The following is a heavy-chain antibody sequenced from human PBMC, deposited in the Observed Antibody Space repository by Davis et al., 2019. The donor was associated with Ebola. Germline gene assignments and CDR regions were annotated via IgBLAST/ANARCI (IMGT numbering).Heavy chain of an antibody. Sequence: PGGSLRLSCAASGFTFSSYGMHWVRQAPGKGLEWVSAISGSGGSTYYADSVKGRFTISRDNSKNTLYLQMNSLRAEDTAVYYCAKDLSGYSSSWYGWYFDLWGRGTLVTVSS. CDR2: ISGSGGST. CDR3: AKDLSGYSSSWYGWYFDL. J-gene: IGHJ2*01. D-gene: IGHD6-13*01. V-gene: IGHV3-23*01. CDR1: GFTFSSYG.